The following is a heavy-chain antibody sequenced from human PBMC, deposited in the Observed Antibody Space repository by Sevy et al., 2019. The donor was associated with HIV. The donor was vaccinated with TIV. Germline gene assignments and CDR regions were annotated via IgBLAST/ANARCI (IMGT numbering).Heavy chain of an antibody. J-gene: IGHJ5*02. D-gene: IGHD3-22*01. CDR3: ARGPTYYYDSSSYDWFDP. CDR1: GFTFSSFA. V-gene: IGHV3-30-3*01. CDR2: ISYDGSNK. Sequence: GGSLRLSCAASGFTFSSFAMHWVRQAPDKGLEWAAVISYDGSNKYYADSVKGRFTISRDNSENTLYLQMNSLRAEDTAVYYCARGPTYYYDSSSYDWFDPRGQGTLVTVSS.